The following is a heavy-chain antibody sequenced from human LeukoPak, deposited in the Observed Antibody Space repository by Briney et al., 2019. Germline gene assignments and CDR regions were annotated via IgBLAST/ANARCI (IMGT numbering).Heavy chain of an antibody. V-gene: IGHV4-34*01. D-gene: IGHD6-13*01. CDR1: GXSFSGYY. Sequence: SETLSLTCAVYGXSFSGYYWSWIRQPPGKGLEWIGEINHSGSTNYNPSLKSRVTISVDTSKNQFSLKLSSVTAADTAVYYCARGHLKYSSSYLYYFDYWGQGTLVTVSS. CDR3: ARGHLKYSSSYLYYFDY. J-gene: IGHJ4*02. CDR2: INHSGST.